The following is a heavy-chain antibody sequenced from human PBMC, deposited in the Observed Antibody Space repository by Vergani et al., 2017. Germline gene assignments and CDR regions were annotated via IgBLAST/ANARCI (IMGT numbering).Heavy chain of an antibody. J-gene: IGHJ4*02. CDR3: ARGSRAEGGSGPDK. D-gene: IGHD6-13*01. V-gene: IGHV4-39*07. Sequence: QVQLQESGPGLVKPSETLSLTCTVSNDSVSNTFYYWGWIRQTPGKGLEWIGSIYYSGSTNYNPSLKSRVTISVDTSKNQFSLKLNSVTAADTAVYYCARGSRAEGGSGPDKWGQGTLVTVSS. CDR2: IYYSGST. CDR1: NDSVSNTFYY.